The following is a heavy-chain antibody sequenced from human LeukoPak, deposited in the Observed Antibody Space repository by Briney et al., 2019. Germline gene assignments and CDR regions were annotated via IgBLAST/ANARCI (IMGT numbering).Heavy chain of an antibody. CDR2: FDPEDGET. D-gene: IGHD6-13*01. CDR1: GYTLTELS. J-gene: IGHJ4*02. V-gene: IGHV1-24*01. CDR3: ATGFSRYSSSYTGTDFDY. Sequence: ASGKVSCKVSGYTLTELSMHWVRQAPGKGLEWMGGFDPEDGETIYAQRFQGRVTMTEDTSTDTAYMELSSLRSEDTAVYYCATGFSRYSSSYTGTDFDYWGQGTLVTVSS.